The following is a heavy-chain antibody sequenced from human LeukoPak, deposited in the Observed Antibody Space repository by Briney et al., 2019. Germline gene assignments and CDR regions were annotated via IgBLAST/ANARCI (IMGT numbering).Heavy chain of an antibody. CDR1: GASISSSSYY. Sequence: PSETLSLTCTVSGASISSSSYYWGWIRQPPGKGLEWIGSMHYSGSTYYNPSLKSRVTISVDMSKTQFSLKLTSVTAADTAVCYCASNWNYAWSFDYWGQGTLVTVSS. D-gene: IGHD1-7*01. CDR3: ASNWNYAWSFDY. J-gene: IGHJ4*02. CDR2: MHYSGST. V-gene: IGHV4-39*01.